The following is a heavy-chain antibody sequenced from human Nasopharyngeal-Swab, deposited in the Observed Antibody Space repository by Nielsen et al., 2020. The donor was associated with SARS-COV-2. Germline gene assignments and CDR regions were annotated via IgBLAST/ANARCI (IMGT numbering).Heavy chain of an antibody. CDR3: ARVPGYSYGFGY. CDR1: GFTFSSYW. J-gene: IGHJ4*02. Sequence: ETLSLTCAASGFTFSSYWMHWVRQAPGKGLVWVSRINSDGSSTSYADSVKGRFTTSRDNAKNTLYLQMNSLRAEDTAVYYCARVPGYSYGFGYWGQGTLITVSS. D-gene: IGHD5-18*01. CDR2: INSDGSST. V-gene: IGHV3-74*01.